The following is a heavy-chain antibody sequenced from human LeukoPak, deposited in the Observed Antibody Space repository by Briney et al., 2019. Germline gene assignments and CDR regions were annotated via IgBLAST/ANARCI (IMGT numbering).Heavy chain of an antibody. CDR3: ARVAAAGNYYFDY. CDR1: GESLSNYY. V-gene: IGHV4-34*01. CDR2: INHYGST. Sequence: SETLSLTCAVYGESLSNYYWSWIRQPPGKGLEWIGEINHYGSTNYNPSLKSRITISIDTSKNQFSLKLSSVTAADTAVYFCARVAAAGNYYFDYWGQGTLVTVSS. D-gene: IGHD6-13*01. J-gene: IGHJ4*02.